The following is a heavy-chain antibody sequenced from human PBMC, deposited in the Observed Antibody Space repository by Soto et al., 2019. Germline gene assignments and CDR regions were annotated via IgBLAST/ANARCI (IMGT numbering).Heavy chain of an antibody. Sequence: PGGSLRLSCAASGFTFSANWMHWVRQAPGKGLVWVSRISTDGSSTRYADSVKGRFTISRDNAKKTLYLQMNSLRAEDTAVYYCARHHLYYRCGQGTLVTVSS. CDR1: GFTFSANW. CDR2: ISTDGSST. CDR3: ARHHLYYR. V-gene: IGHV3-74*01. J-gene: IGHJ1*01. D-gene: IGHD3-10*01.